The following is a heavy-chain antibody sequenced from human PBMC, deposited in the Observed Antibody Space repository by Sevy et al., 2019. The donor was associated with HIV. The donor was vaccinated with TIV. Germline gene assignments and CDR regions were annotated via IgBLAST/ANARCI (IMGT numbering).Heavy chain of an antibody. CDR3: ARDLPPSATTVPHFDC. CDR1: GFTFSSYE. CDR2: ISNSGTAM. V-gene: IGHV3-48*03. Sequence: GGSLRLSCAASGFTFSSYEMNWVRQAPGKGLEGISYISNSGTAMYYSDSVRGRFTISIDNARRSLYLQMNYLRAEDTAVYYCARDLPPSATTVPHFDCWGQGTLVTVSS. J-gene: IGHJ4*02. D-gene: IGHD4-17*01.